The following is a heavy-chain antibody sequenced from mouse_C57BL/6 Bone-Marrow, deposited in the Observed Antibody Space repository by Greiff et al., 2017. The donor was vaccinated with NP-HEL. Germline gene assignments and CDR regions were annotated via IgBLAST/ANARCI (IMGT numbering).Heavy chain of an antibody. CDR2: INPNYGTT. Sequence: EVQLQQSGPELVKPGASVKISCKASGYSFTDYNMNWVKQSNGKSLEWIGVINPNYGTTSYNQKFKGKATLTVGQSSSTAYMQLNSLTSEDSAVYYCARKGITTVVDDSYAMDYWGQGTSVTVSS. J-gene: IGHJ4*01. CDR3: ARKGITTVVDDSYAMDY. D-gene: IGHD1-1*01. CDR1: GYSFTDYN. V-gene: IGHV1-39*01.